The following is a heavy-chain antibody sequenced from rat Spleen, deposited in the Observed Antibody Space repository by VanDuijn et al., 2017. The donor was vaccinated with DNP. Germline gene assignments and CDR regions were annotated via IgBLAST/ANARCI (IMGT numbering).Heavy chain of an antibody. D-gene: IGHD1-4*01. Sequence: EVQLVESGGGLVQPGRSLKLSCAASGFTFSNFDMAWVRLAPTKGLEWVASISPSGGNTYYRDSVKGRFSVSRDNAESILYLQKDSLRSEDMATYYWERPYGYNNGGFAYWGQGTLVTVSS. CDR1: GFTFSNFD. CDR3: ERPYGYNNGGFAY. V-gene: IGHV5-25*01. CDR2: ISPSGGNT. J-gene: IGHJ3*01.